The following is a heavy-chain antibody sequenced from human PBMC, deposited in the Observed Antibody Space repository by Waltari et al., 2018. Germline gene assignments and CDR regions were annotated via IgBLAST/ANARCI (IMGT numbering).Heavy chain of an antibody. CDR3: ATGRTYYYDSSGYNFDY. CDR2: ISSSSSTI. D-gene: IGHD3-22*01. Sequence: EVQLVESGGGLVQPGGSLRLSCAASGFTFSSYSMNWVRQAPGKGLEWVSYISSSSSTIYYGDSVKGRFTISRDNAKNSLYLQMNSLRAEDTAVYYCATGRTYYYDSSGYNFDYWGQGTLVTVSS. CDR1: GFTFSSYS. J-gene: IGHJ4*02. V-gene: IGHV3-48*01.